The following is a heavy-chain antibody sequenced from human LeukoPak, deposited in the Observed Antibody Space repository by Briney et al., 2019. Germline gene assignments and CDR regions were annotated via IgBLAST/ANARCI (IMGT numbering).Heavy chain of an antibody. D-gene: IGHD6-13*01. J-gene: IGHJ3*02. V-gene: IGHV1-69*01. CDR1: LGTFSSYA. CDR2: IIPIFGTA. CDR3: AREQQLARLDAFDI. Sequence: SVKVSCKASLGTFSSYAISSVPQAPGPGLEWLGGIIPIFGTANDAQKFQGRVTITADESTSTAYMELSSLRSEDTAVYYCAREQQLARLDAFDIWGQGTMVTVSS.